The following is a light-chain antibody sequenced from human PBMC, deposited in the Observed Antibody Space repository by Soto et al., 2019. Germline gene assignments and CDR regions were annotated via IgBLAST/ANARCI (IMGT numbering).Light chain of an antibody. Sequence: QSVLTQPASVSGSPGQSITISCTGTSSDVGSYNLVSWYQQHPGKAPKLMIYEVSKRPSGVSNRFSGSKSGNTASLTISGLQAEDEADYYCCSYAGSSTFDHGVFGGGTKLTVL. CDR2: EVS. V-gene: IGLV2-23*02. CDR3: CSYAGSSTFDHGV. J-gene: IGLJ3*02. CDR1: SSDVGSYNL.